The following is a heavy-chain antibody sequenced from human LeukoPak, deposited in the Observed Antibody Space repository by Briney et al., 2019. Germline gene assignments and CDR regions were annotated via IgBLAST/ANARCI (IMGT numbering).Heavy chain of an antibody. CDR3: ARTRDAALASYYGMDL. V-gene: IGHV2-70*11. CDR1: GFSLSTSGMC. CDR2: IDWDDDK. Sequence: SGPALVKPTQTLRLTCTFSGFSLSTSGMCVSWIRQPPGKALEWLARIDWDDDKYYSTSLKTRLTISKDTSKNQVVLTMTNTDPVYTATYYCARTRDAALASYYGMDLWGQGTTVTVSS. D-gene: IGHD6-25*01. J-gene: IGHJ6*02.